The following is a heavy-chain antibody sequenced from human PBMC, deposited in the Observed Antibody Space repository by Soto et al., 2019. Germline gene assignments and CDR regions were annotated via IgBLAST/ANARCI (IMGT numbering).Heavy chain of an antibody. D-gene: IGHD4-17*01. CDR1: GFTFNHYA. J-gene: IGHJ6*01. Sequence: VQLLESGGGLVQPGGSLRLACTASGFTFNHYAMSWVRQAPGKGLEWVSAVSGRGGSTKYADSVKGRFIISRDNSNSTLYLQMDSLRGEGTAVYYCAKDSTVTTSLYFYYYGFDVWGQGTTVTVSS. V-gene: IGHV3-23*01. CDR3: AKDSTVTTSLYFYYYGFDV. CDR2: VSGRGGST.